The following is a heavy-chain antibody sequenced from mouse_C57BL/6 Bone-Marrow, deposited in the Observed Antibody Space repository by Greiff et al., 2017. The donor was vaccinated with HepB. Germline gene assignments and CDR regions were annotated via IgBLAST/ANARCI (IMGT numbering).Heavy chain of an antibody. CDR1: GFTFSSYG. D-gene: IGHD2-4*01. Sequence: EVKLMESGGDLVKPGGSLKLSYAASGFTFSSYGMSWVRQTPGKRLEWVATISSGGSYTYYPDSVKGRFTISRDNAKNTLYLQMSSLKSEDTAMYYCARHGGLRRPFAYWGQGTLVTVSA. CDR2: ISSGGSYT. V-gene: IGHV5-6*01. CDR3: ARHGGLRRPFAY. J-gene: IGHJ3*01.